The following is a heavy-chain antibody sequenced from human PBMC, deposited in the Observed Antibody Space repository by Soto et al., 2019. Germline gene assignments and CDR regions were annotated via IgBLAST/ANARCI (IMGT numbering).Heavy chain of an antibody. CDR2: ISYDGSNK. CDR1: GFTFSSYG. D-gene: IGHD3-9*01. CDR3: AKDRSSVWDTIYCYGMDV. J-gene: IGHJ6*02. Sequence: QVQLVESGGGVVQPGRSLRLSCAASGFTFSSYGMHWVRQAPGKGLEWVAVISYDGSNKYYADSVKGRFTISRDNSKNTLYLHMNSLRAEDTAVYYCAKDRSSVWDTIYCYGMDVWGQGTTVTVTS. V-gene: IGHV3-30*18.